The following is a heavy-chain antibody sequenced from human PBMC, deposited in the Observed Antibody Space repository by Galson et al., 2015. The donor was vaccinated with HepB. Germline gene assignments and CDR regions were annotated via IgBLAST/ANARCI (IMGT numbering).Heavy chain of an antibody. J-gene: IGHJ4*02. CDR3: ARETWYLDS. V-gene: IGHV1-2*04. CDR2: IYGNSGAT. CDR1: GYIFTDYH. Sequence: SVKVSCKASGYIFTDYHIHWVRQAPGQGLEWMGCIYGNSGATNYAPKFQDWVTLTRDTSIRTVYMELSRLKSDDTAVYYCARETWYLDSWGQGTLVTVSS.